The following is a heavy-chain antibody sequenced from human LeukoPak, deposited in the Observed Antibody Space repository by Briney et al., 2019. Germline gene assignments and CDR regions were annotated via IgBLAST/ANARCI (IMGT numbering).Heavy chain of an antibody. CDR2: IYSNGNT. J-gene: IGHJ3*02. Sequence: SETLSLTCTVSGGSISNYYGSWIRQPPGKGLEWIGYIYSNGNTIYTPSLMSRVTISVDTSRSQFSLRLSSLTAADTAVYYCARQRDGYDWNGFDIWGQGTMVSVSS. V-gene: IGHV4-59*08. CDR1: GGSISNYY. CDR3: ARQRDGYDWNGFDI. D-gene: IGHD5-24*01.